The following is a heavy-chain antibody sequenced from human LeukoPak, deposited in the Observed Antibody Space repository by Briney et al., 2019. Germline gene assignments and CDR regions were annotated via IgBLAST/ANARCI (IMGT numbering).Heavy chain of an antibody. D-gene: IGHD3-10*01. CDR1: GGSISSYY. V-gene: IGHV4-59*08. Sequence: PSETLSLTCTVSGGSISSYYWSWIRQPPGKGLEWIGYIYYGGSTNYNPSLKSRVTISVDTSKNRFSLKLSSVTAADTAVYYCARQAGKTSYYYGSGSYPNWFDPWGREPWSPSPQ. J-gene: IGHJ5*02. CDR3: ARQAGKTSYYYGSGSYPNWFDP. CDR2: IYYGGST.